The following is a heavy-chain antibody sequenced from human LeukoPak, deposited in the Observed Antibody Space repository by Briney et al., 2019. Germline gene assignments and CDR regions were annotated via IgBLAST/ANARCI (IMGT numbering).Heavy chain of an antibody. CDR3: AAMTTVTMYSYFLDS. D-gene: IGHD4-17*01. V-gene: IGHV4-59*01. CDR1: GDSMSDYF. J-gene: IGHJ4*02. Sequence: SETLSLTCTVSGDSMSDYFWTWLRPPPGKGLEWIGYDDDSGSTNYNPSLKSRVTISVDSSTNHFSLRLTSVTAADTAIYYCAAMTTVTMYSYFLDSWGQGTLLTVSS. CDR2: DDDSGST.